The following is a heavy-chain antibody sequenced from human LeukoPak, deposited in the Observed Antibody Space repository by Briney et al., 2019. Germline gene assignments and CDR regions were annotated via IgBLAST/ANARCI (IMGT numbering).Heavy chain of an antibody. CDR2: IKQGGSEK. CDR1: GFTFSSYW. D-gene: IGHD1-26*01. Sequence: PGGSLRLSCAASGFTFSSYWMSWVRQAPGKGLEWVANIKQGGSEKYYVDSVKGRFTISRDNAKNSLYLQMNSLRAEDTAVYYCARDRGGSSYYFDYWGQGTLVTVSS. J-gene: IGHJ4*02. V-gene: IGHV3-7*01. CDR3: ARDRGGSSYYFDY.